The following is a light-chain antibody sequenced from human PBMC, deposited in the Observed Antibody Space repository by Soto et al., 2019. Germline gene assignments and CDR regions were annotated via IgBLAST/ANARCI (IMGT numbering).Light chain of an antibody. J-gene: IGKJ4*01. CDR1: QSVSSY. CDR2: DVS. V-gene: IGKV3-11*01. CDR3: QQRSNCPLT. Sequence: ENVLTHSPATLSLSPGGRAILSCRASQSVSSYLAWYQQEPGQAPRLLIYDVSNRATGIPARFSGSGSGTEFTLTISGLEPEDFAVYYCQQRSNCPLTFGGGTKVDIK.